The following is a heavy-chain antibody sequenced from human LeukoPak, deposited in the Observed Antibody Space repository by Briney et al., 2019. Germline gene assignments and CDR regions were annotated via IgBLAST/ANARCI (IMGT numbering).Heavy chain of an antibody. CDR3: ARVKWELLAGPFEY. V-gene: IGHV4-61*02. D-gene: IGHD1-26*01. CDR1: GDSISSGSYY. Sequence: SQTLSLTCTVSGDSISSGSYYWRWIRQPAGKGLEWIGRLYSSGTTNYNPSLKRRVSMSVDTSKNEFSLMLSSVTAADTAVYYCARVKWELLAGPFEYWGQGTLVTVSS. J-gene: IGHJ4*02. CDR2: LYSSGTT.